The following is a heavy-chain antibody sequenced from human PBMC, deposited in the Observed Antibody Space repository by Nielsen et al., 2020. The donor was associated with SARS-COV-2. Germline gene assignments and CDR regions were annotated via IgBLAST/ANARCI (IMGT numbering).Heavy chain of an antibody. CDR1: GFTFDDYA. CDR2: ISYDGSNK. J-gene: IGHJ4*02. V-gene: IGHV3-30*18. CDR3: AKDQRVPAAGIYDY. D-gene: IGHD6-13*01. Sequence: GESLKISCAASGFTFDDYAMHWVRQAPGKGLEWVAVISYDGSNKYYADSVKGRFTISRDNSKNTLYLQMNSLRAEDTAVYYCAKDQRVPAAGIYDYWGQGTLVTVSS.